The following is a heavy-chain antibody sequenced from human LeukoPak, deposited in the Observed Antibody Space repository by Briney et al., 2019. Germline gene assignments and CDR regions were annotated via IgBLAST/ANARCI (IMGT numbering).Heavy chain of an antibody. D-gene: IGHD4-17*01. J-gene: IGHJ4*02. V-gene: IGHV3-48*03. Sequence: LTGGSLRLSCAASGFTFSGYAMNWVRQAPGKGLEWLSHISSTGGTIYYADSVKGRLTVSRDNAKNSLYLQMDSLRAEDTAVYYCAKSDPYGDSLIEIWGQGALVTVSS. CDR1: GFTFSGYA. CDR2: ISSTGGTI. CDR3: AKSDPYGDSLIEI.